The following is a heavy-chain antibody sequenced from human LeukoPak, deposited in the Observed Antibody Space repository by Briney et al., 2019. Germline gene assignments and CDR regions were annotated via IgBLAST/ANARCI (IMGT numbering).Heavy chain of an antibody. D-gene: IGHD2-2*02. J-gene: IGHJ4*02. Sequence: SQTLSLTCTVSGGSISSGDYYWSWIRQPPGKGLEWIGYIYYSGSTYYSPSLKSRVTISVDTSRNQCSLKLSSVTAADTAVYYCAREDCSSTSCYIGRDEGGLYFDYWGQGTLVTVSS. V-gene: IGHV4-30-4*08. CDR3: AREDCSSTSCYIGRDEGGLYFDY. CDR1: GGSISSGDYY. CDR2: IYYSGST.